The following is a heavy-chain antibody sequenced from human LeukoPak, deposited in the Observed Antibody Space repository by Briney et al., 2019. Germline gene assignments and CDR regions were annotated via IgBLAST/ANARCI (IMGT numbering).Heavy chain of an antibody. J-gene: IGHJ6*03. CDR1: GFTFSSYE. Sequence: GGSLRLSCAASGFTFSSYEMNWVRQAPGKGLEWVSYISSSGSTIYYADSVKGRFTISRDNAKNSLYLQMNSLRAEDTAVYYCAKSVMDIVVVVADYYHYYYMDVWGKGTTVTISS. D-gene: IGHD2-15*01. V-gene: IGHV3-48*03. CDR3: AKSVMDIVVVVADYYHYYYMDV. CDR2: ISSSGSTI.